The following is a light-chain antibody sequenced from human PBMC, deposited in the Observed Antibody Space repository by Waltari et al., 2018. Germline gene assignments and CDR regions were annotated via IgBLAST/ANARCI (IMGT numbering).Light chain of an antibody. CDR1: QGISNY. CDR3: QQYNSYPIT. Sequence: DIQLTQSPSSLSASVGDRVPITCRASQGISNYLVWFQQKPGKAPNTLIYAASSLQSGVPSKFSGSGSGTDFTLTISSLQPEDFATYYCQQYNSYPITFGQGTRLEIK. V-gene: IGKV1-16*02. CDR2: AAS. J-gene: IGKJ5*01.